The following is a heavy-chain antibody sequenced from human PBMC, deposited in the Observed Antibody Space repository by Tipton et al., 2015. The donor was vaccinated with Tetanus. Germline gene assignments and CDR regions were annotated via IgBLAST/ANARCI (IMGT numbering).Heavy chain of an antibody. J-gene: IGHJ1*01. CDR1: GGSVNSGTYY. D-gene: IGHD2-8*02. CDR2: VYYTGDT. CDR3: AGVTAQRTELYFEH. V-gene: IGHV4-61*01. Sequence: GLVKPSETLSLTCSVSGGSVNSGTYYWSWIRQPPGKGLEWVGYVYYTGDTNYNPSLKSRVTISMDRSENQISLKMTSVTAADTAVYYCAGVTAQRTELYFEHWGQGTQVTVSS.